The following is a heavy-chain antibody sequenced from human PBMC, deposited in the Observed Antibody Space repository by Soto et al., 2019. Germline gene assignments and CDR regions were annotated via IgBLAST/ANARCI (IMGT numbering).Heavy chain of an antibody. V-gene: IGHV4-31*02. J-gene: IGHJ5*02. CDR3: ARVPRQGVIGWWFNP. Sequence: NPSETLSLTCTVSGGSISSGGYYWSWIRQYPWKGLEWIGYIYYSGITYYNPSLKSRGIISVDTSKNQFSLNLYSVTAADTAVYYCARVPRQGVIGWWFNPWGQGTLVTVSS. CDR1: GGSISSGGYY. D-gene: IGHD3-10*01. CDR2: IYYSGIT.